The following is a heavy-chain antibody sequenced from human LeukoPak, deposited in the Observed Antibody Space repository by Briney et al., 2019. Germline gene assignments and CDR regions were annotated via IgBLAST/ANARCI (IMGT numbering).Heavy chain of an antibody. J-gene: IGHJ4*02. CDR1: GGSINSGVYY. Sequence: SETLSLTCTVSGGSINSGVYYWSWIRQHPGTGLEWIGHIYYSGGTYYNPSLKSRVIISVDTSKNQFSLTLTSVTAADTAVYYCATVRYYGDYFFDYWGQGTLVTVSS. CDR3: ATVRYYGDYFFDY. CDR2: IYYSGGT. D-gene: IGHD4-17*01. V-gene: IGHV4-31*03.